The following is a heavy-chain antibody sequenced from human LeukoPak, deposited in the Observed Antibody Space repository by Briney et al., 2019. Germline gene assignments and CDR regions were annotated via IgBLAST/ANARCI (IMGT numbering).Heavy chain of an antibody. D-gene: IGHD6-13*01. Sequence: SETLSLTCTVSGDSISSLSYYWSWIRQPAGKGLEWNGRIYTSGSTNYNPSLKSRVTMSVDTSKNQFSLKLSSVTAADTAVYYCARDLAGYYYYYMDVWGKGTTVTVSS. J-gene: IGHJ6*03. CDR1: GDSISSLSYY. V-gene: IGHV4-61*02. CDR3: ARDLAGYYYYYMDV. CDR2: IYTSGST.